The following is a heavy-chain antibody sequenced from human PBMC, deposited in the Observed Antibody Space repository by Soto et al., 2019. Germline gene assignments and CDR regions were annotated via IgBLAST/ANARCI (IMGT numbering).Heavy chain of an antibody. CDR1: GFTFSSYV. Sequence: EVQLLESGGGLVQPGGSLRLSCAASGFTFSSYVMYWVRQAPGKGLERVSSITTSGDNAYYADSVRGRFSISRDKSKYALYLEMDSLRGEETAVYYCGNRGKFGGVIAGSGVWGQGALVTVSS. V-gene: IGHV3-23*01. CDR3: GNRGKFGGVIAGSGV. CDR2: ITTSGDNA. J-gene: IGHJ4*02. D-gene: IGHD3-16*02.